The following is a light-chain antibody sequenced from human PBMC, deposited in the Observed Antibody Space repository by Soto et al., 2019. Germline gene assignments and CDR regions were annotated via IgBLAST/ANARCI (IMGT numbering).Light chain of an antibody. V-gene: IGLV6-57*04. CDR1: SGSIASNY. CDR3: QSYDSSNRGVV. CDR2: EDN. Sequence: NFMLTQPHSVSESPGKTVTISCTRSSGSIASNYVQWYQQRPGSAPTTVIYEDNQRPSGVPARFSGSIDSSSNSASLTISGLKTEDEADYYCQSYDSSNRGVVFGGGTKVTVL. J-gene: IGLJ2*01.